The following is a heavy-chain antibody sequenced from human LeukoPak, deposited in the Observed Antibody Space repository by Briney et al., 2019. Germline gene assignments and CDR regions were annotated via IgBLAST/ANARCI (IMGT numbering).Heavy chain of an antibody. J-gene: IGHJ6*03. V-gene: IGHV3-21*01. CDR1: GFTFSSYS. Sequence: GRSLRLSCAASGFTFSSYSMNWVRQAPGKGLEWVSSISSSSSYIYYADSVKGRFTISRDNAKNSLYLQMNSLRAEDTAVYYCARDPNTLYCSSTSCYTGYYYMDVWGKGTTVTVPS. D-gene: IGHD2-2*02. CDR2: ISSSSSYI. CDR3: ARDPNTLYCSSTSCYTGYYYMDV.